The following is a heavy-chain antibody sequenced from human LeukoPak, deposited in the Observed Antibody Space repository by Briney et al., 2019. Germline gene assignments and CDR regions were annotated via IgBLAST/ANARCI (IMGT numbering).Heavy chain of an antibody. CDR1: GFTFSSYS. Sequence: GGSRRLSCAASGFTFSSYSTNWVRQAPGKGLEWVSSISSTSDYIYYADSVKGRFTIYRDNAKNSLYLQMNSLRAEDTAVYYCARGAQWFDYWGQGTLVTVSS. V-gene: IGHV3-21*01. CDR2: ISSTSDYI. J-gene: IGHJ4*02. CDR3: ARGAQWFDY. D-gene: IGHD6-19*01.